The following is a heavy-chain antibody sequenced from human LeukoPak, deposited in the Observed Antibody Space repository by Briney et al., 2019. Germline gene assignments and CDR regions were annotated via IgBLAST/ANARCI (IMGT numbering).Heavy chain of an antibody. CDR3: ARSESGLDYYYYGMDV. CDR1: RYTFTSYA. J-gene: IGHJ6*02. V-gene: IGHV7-4-1*02. Sequence: ASVKVSCKASRYTFTSYAMNWVRQAPGQGLEWMGWINTNTGNPTYAQGFTGRFVFSLDTSVSTAYLQISSLKAEDTAVYYCARSESGLDYYYYGMDVWGQGTTVTVSS. D-gene: IGHD1-26*01. CDR2: INTNTGNP.